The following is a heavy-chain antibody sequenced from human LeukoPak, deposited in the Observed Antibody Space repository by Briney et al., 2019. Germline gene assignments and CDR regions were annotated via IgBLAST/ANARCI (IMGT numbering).Heavy chain of an antibody. CDR2: ISGSGGRT. J-gene: IGHJ4*02. V-gene: IGHV3-23*01. Sequence: GGSLRLSCAASGFTFSSYAMSWVRQAPGKGLEWVSAISGSGGRTYYADSVKGRFTISRDNAKNSLYLQMNSLTAEDTAVYYCAKSLSPSGCCPNYWGPGTLVTASS. CDR3: AKSLSPSGCCPNY. CDR1: GFTFSSYA. D-gene: IGHD3-3*01.